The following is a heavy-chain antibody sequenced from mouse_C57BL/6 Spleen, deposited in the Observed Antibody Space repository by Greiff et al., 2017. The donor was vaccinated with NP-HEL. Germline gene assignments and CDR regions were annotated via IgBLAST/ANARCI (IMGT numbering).Heavy chain of an antibody. V-gene: IGHV1-69*01. Sequence: QVQLQQPGAELVMPGASVKLSCKASGYTFTSYWMHWVKQRPGQGLEWIGEIDPSDSYTNYNQKFKGKSTLTVDKSSSTAYMQLSSLTSEDSAVYYCARKGTNGYSAWFAYWGQGTLVTVSA. CDR1: GYTFTSYW. D-gene: IGHD2-3*01. CDR3: ARKGTNGYSAWFAY. CDR2: IDPSDSYT. J-gene: IGHJ3*01.